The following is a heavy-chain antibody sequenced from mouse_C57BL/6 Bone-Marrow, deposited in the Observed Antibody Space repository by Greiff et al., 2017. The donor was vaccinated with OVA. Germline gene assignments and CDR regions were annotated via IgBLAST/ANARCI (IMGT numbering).Heavy chain of an antibody. CDR3: ARSDDGSSDWYFDV. CDR1: GYTFTSYG. CDR2: IYPRSGNT. V-gene: IGHV1-81*01. J-gene: IGHJ1*03. D-gene: IGHD1-1*01. Sequence: QVQLQQSGAELARPGASVKLSCKASGYTFTSYGISWVKQRTGQGLEWIGEIYPRSGNTYYNEKFKGKATLTADKSSSTAYMELRSLTSEDSAVYFCARSDDGSSDWYFDVWGTGTTVSASS.